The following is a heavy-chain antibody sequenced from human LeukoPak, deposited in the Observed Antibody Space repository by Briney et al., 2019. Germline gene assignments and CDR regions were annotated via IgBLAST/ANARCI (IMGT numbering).Heavy chain of an antibody. D-gene: IGHD1-7*01. CDR1: GFTFSSYA. Sequence: GSLRLSRAASGFTFSSYAMSWVRQAPGKGLEWVSAISGSGGSTYYADSVKGRFTISRDNSKNTLYLQMNSLSAEDTAVYYCAGEYHNWNYDYWGQGTLVTVSS. J-gene: IGHJ4*02. V-gene: IGHV3-23*01. CDR3: AGEYHNWNYDY. CDR2: ISGSGGST.